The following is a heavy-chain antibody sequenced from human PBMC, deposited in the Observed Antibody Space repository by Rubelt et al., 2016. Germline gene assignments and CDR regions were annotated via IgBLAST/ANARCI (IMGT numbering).Heavy chain of an antibody. Sequence: QLQLQESGPGLVKPSETLSLTCSVSGGSISTYYWSWIRQPPGKGLEWIGYIYYSGSTNYNPSLKSRVTMSVDTSKNQFSLYVTSVTAADTAGHFCAGVRTSSWYHYFDYWGQGTLVTVSS. D-gene: IGHD6-13*01. CDR1: GGSISTYY. V-gene: IGHV4-59*01. CDR2: IYYSGST. J-gene: IGHJ4*02. CDR3: AGVRTSSWYHYFDY.